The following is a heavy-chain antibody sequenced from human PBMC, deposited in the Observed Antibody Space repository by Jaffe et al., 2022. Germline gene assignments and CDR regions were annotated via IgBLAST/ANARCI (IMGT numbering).Heavy chain of an antibody. D-gene: IGHD5-12*01. CDR2: IIPIFGTP. CDR1: GGNFSSYA. CDR3: ARDDRDTGYDSFAFDI. Sequence: QVQLVQSGAEVKKPGSSVKVSCKASGGNFSSYAISWVRQAPGQGLEWMGGIIPIFGTPNYAQKFQGRVTITTDESTSTAYMELTSLRSDDTAVYYCARDDRDTGYDSFAFDIWGQGTLVTVSS. J-gene: IGHJ3*02. V-gene: IGHV1-69*05.